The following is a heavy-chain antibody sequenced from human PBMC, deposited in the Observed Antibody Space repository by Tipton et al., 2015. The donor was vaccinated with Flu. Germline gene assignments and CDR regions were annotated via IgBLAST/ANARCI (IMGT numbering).Heavy chain of an antibody. D-gene: IGHD3-10*01. CDR1: GFTFGDYA. CDR2: IRSKAYGGTT. J-gene: IGHJ4*02. V-gene: IGHV3-49*03. CDR3: TRGQYYYGSGSLVGYFDY. Sequence: LSLTCTASGFTFGDYAMSWFRQAPGKGLEWVGFIRSKAYGGTTEYAASVKGRFTISRDDSKSIAYLQMNSLKTEDTAVYYCTRGQYYYGSGSLVGYFDYWGQGTLVTVSS.